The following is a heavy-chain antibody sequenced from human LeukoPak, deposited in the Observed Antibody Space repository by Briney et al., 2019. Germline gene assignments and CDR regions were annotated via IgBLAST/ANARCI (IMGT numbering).Heavy chain of an antibody. CDR2: VHPDNGNT. CDR1: GYPFTKWE. J-gene: IGHJ5*02. D-gene: IGHD1-14*01. V-gene: IGHV1-8*01. CDR3: ATGPRNDP. Sequence: ASVTVSCKTSGYPFTKWEINWVRQAAGQGLEWLGWVHPDNGNTYYAQRFRGRVTMSRDTSTTTAYMELSGLRSNTAVYFCATGPRNDPWGQGTLVTVSS.